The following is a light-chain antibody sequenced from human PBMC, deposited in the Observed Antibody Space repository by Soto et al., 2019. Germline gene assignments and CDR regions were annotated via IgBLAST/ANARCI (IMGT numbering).Light chain of an antibody. CDR3: QQYYSYSPCT. V-gene: IGKV1-5*03. CDR1: QSISTW. J-gene: IGKJ2*02. Sequence: DIQMTQSPSTLSASVGDRVTITCRASQSISTWLAWYQQKPGKAPKVLIYQASSLESGVPSRFSGSGSGTEFTLTISDLQPDAFATYYCQQYYSYSPCTFGQGTKLEIK. CDR2: QAS.